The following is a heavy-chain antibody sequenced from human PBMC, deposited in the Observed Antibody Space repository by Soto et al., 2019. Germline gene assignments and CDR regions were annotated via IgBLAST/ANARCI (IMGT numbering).Heavy chain of an antibody. Sequence: GGSLRLSWAASGFTFSNYVMSWVRQAPGKGLEWVSAISGTGAGTYYADSVKGRFTASRDNSKNTLSLQMNSLRAEDTAVYFCAKASGAFRPYYFDYWGRGTLVTVSS. J-gene: IGHJ4*02. CDR1: GFTFSNYV. CDR3: AKASGAFRPYYFDY. D-gene: IGHD3-16*01. V-gene: IGHV3-23*01. CDR2: ISGTGAGT.